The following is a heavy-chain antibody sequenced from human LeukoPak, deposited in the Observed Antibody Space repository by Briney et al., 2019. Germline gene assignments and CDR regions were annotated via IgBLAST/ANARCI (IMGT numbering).Heavy chain of an antibody. CDR3: AREMAVAGTLYYYYYGMDV. J-gene: IGHJ6*02. CDR2: ISAYNGNT. Sequence: AASVKVSCKASGYTFTSYGISWVRQAPGQGLEWMGWISAYNGNTNYAQKFQGRVTMTRDTSISTAYMELSRLRSDDTAVYYCAREMAVAGTLYYYYYGMDVWGQGTTVTVSS. V-gene: IGHV1-18*01. CDR1: GYTFTSYG. D-gene: IGHD6-19*01.